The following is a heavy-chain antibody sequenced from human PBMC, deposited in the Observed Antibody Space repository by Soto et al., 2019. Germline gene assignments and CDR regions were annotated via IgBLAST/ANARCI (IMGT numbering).Heavy chain of an antibody. CDR3: ARRYGGILDY. CDR2: IYYSGST. J-gene: IGHJ4*02. Sequence: PSETLSLTCTVSGCSISSYYRSWIRQPPGKGLEWIGYIYYSGSTNYNPSLKSRVTISVDTSKNQFSLKLSSVTAADTAVYYCARRYGGILDYWGQGTLVTVSS. D-gene: IGHD4-17*01. CDR1: GCSISSYY. V-gene: IGHV4-59*08.